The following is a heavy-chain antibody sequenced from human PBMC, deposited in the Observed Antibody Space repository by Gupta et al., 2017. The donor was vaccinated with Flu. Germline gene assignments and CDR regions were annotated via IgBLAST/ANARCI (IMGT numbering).Heavy chain of an antibody. D-gene: IGHD3-22*01. Sequence: EVQLLESGGGLVQPGGSLRLSCVVSGLTVGGHGMNWLRQIPGKGLEWVAGISGDGESTYYGQSVRGRFTISSDNSKNTVYLQMDSLRADDTAFYYYARGDEGVTMIVVSCFDPWGQGTQVTVSS. V-gene: IGHV3-23*01. CDR2: ISGDGEST. CDR1: GLTVGGHG. J-gene: IGHJ5*02. CDR3: ARGDEGVTMIVVSCFDP.